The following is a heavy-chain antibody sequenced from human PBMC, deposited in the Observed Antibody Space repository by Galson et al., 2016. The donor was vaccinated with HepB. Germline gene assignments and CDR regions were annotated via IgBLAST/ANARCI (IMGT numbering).Heavy chain of an antibody. CDR1: GFTFNRYW. J-gene: IGHJ4*02. D-gene: IGHD3-10*01. CDR2: IKEDGRKT. Sequence: SLRLSCAASGFTFNRYWMNWLRQAPGKGLEWVANIKEDGRKTHYVDSVKGRFTISRDNAKNSLLLQMNNLRDEDTAVYYCARGDGLIPMIRGAHFFDYWGQGTLVTVSS. V-gene: IGHV3-7*01. CDR3: ARGDGLIPMIRGAHFFDY.